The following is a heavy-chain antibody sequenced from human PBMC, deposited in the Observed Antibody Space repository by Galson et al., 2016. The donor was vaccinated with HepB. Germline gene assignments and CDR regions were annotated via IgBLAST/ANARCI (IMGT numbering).Heavy chain of an antibody. CDR3: ARALIDGWHNFDY. V-gene: IGHV3-30*03. J-gene: IGHJ4*02. CDR1: GSAFSDYD. Sequence: SLRLSCAASGSAFSDYDMAWIRQAPGKALEWVAIMSNDGSQKYYGDSVNGRFTISRDNSRNTLYLQMNSLTTEDTALYYCARALIDGWHNFDYWGQGSLVVVSS. CDR2: MSNDGSQK. D-gene: IGHD6-19*01.